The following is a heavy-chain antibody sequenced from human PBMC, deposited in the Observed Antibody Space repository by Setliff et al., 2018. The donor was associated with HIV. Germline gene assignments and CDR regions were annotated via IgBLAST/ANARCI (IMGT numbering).Heavy chain of an antibody. V-gene: IGHV3-23*01. CDR3: AKGRFLEWSD. D-gene: IGHD3-3*01. J-gene: IGHJ4*02. Sequence: HPGGSLRLSCEASGFTFSIYAMAWVRQAPEKGLEWVTALSASGDNTYYADSVKGRFIISRDNSKNTLYLQLNSLTADDTAVYYCAKGRFLEWSDWGQGTLVTVSS. CDR1: GFTFSIYA. CDR2: LSASGDNT.